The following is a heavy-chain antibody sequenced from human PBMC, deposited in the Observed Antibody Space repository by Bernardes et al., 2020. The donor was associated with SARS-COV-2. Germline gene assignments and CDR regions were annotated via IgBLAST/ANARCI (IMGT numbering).Heavy chain of an antibody. D-gene: IGHD1-1*01. V-gene: IGHV3-33*01. CDR2: IWYDGSNK. Sequence: GGSLRLSCAASGFTFSSYGMHWVRQAPGKGLEWVAVIWYDGSNKYYADSVKGRFTISRDNSKNTLYLQMNSLRAEDTAVYYCAREEQTPYNWFDPWGQGTLVTVSS. J-gene: IGHJ5*02. CDR3: AREEQTPYNWFDP. CDR1: GFTFSSYG.